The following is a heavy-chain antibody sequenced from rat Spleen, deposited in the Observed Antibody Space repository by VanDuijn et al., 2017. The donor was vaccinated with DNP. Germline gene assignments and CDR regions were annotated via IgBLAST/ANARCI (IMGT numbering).Heavy chain of an antibody. J-gene: IGHJ2*01. CDR1: GFAFSNYG. CDR3: TRENSGFDY. Sequence: EVKLVESGGGLVQPGRSLKLSCAASGFAFSNYGMHWIRQAPTKGLEWVASISSSDNRTYYPDSVKGRFTIYRDNAKSTLYLQMNSRRSEDTATYYCTRENSGFDYWGQGVMVTVSS. V-gene: IGHV5-19*01. CDR2: ISSSDNRT. D-gene: IGHD4-3*01.